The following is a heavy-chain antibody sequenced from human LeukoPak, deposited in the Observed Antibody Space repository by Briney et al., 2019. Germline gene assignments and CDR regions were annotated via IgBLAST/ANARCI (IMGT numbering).Heavy chain of an antibody. J-gene: IGHJ5*02. Sequence: SETLSLTCTVSGGSIRSGGYYWSWIRQPPGKGLEWIGYIFHSGTTKFNPSLKSRVTISIDTSKHQFSLKLTSVTAADTAMYYCARCGDASAWFDPWGQGTLVTVSS. CDR1: GGSIRSGGYY. CDR3: ARCGDASAWFDP. V-gene: IGHV4-61*08. D-gene: IGHD7-27*01. CDR2: IFHSGTT.